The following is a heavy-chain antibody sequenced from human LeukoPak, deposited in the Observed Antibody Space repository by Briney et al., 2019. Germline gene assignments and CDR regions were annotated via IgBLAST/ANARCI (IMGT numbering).Heavy chain of an antibody. J-gene: IGHJ6*02. Sequence: GGSLRLSCAASGFTFSDYTMTWVRQPPGQGLEWVSAVGGNDGMTYYADTVKGRFTISRDNSKNTLYLQMNSLRAEDTAVYYCAKVKGDSSGYFSYYYYYGMDVWGQGTTVTVSS. CDR2: VGGNDGMT. CDR3: AKVKGDSSGYFSYYYYYGMDV. D-gene: IGHD3-22*01. V-gene: IGHV3-23*01. CDR1: GFTFSDYT.